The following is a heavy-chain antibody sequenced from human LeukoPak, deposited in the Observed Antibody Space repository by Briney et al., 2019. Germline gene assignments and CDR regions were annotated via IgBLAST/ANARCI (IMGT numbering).Heavy chain of an antibody. J-gene: IGHJ4*02. D-gene: IGHD3-10*01. V-gene: IGHV3-53*05. Sequence: PGGSLRLSCAASGFTVSSNYMSWVRQAPGKGLEWVSVIYSGGSTYYADSVKGRFTISRDNAKNTLYLQMSSLKTDDTAIYYCARGSRFRSPGLLDYWGQGTLVTVSS. CDR3: ARGSRFRSPGLLDY. CDR1: GFTVSSNY. CDR2: IYSGGST.